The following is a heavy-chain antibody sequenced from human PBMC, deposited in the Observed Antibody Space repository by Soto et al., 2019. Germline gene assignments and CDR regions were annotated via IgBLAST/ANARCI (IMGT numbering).Heavy chain of an antibody. V-gene: IGHV4-4*07. CDR2: IDTSGST. D-gene: IGHD3-3*01. J-gene: IGHJ4*02. CDR3: ARGGQDFWSGPFDY. CDR1: GGSISNYY. Sequence: SETLSLTCTVSGGSISNYYCNWLRQPAGKGLEWIRRIDTSGSTNYNPSLKSRVTMSVDTSKQEFSLKLSSVTAADTALYYCARGGQDFWSGPFDYWGRGALVTVSS.